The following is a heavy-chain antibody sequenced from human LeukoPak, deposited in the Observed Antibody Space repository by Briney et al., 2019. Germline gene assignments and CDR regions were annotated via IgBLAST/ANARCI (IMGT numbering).Heavy chain of an antibody. CDR1: GFTFSRYG. V-gene: IGHV3-30-3*01. J-gene: IGHJ6*02. CDR2: ISHDGGNE. CDR3: AKDSSTSNPYYGLDV. Sequence: GGSLRLSCAASGFTFSRYGMHWVRQAPGKGLEWVAVISHDGGNEYYADSVKGRFTISRDNSKNTLYLQMDSLRAEDPAVYYCAKDSSTSNPYYGLDVWGQGTTVTVSS. D-gene: IGHD4-11*01.